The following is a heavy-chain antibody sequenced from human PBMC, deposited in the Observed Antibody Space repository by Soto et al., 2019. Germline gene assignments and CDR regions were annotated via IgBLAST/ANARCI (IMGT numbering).Heavy chain of an antibody. CDR2: IYYSGST. D-gene: IGHD3-10*01. Sequence: PSETLSLTCTVSGGSISSSSYYWCWIRQPPGKGLEWIGSIYYSGSTYYNPSLKSRVTISVDTSKKQFSLKRSAVTAADTAVYYCARKELWFGELFSWFDPWGQGTLVTVS. V-gene: IGHV4-39*01. CDR3: ARKELWFGELFSWFDP. CDR1: GGSISSSSYY. J-gene: IGHJ5*02.